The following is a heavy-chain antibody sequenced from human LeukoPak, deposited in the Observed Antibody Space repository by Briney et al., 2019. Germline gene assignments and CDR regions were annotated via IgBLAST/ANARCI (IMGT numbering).Heavy chain of an antibody. Sequence: GGSLRLSCAASGFTFSSYGMHWVRQAPGKGLEWVAVISYDGSNKYYADSVKGRFTISRDNSKNTLYLQMNSLRAEDTAVYYCAEDYARLVIPDYWGQGTLVTASS. CDR1: GFTFSSYG. CDR2: ISYDGSNK. D-gene: IGHD3-9*01. CDR3: AEDYARLVIPDY. V-gene: IGHV3-30*18. J-gene: IGHJ4*02.